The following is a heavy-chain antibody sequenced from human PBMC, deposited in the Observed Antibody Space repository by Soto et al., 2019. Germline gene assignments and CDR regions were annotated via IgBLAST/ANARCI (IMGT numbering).Heavy chain of an antibody. CDR1: SDSINSNYW. D-gene: IGHD3-10*01. CDR2: IYRSGST. Sequence: QVQLQESGPGLVKPSGTLSLTCAVSSDSINSNYWWSWVRQSPRKGLEWIGEIYRSGSTNYNLSLKSRVTISIDNSKNQFSLKPSSVTAADTAVYYCTRGGLAECWFDPWGQGALVTVSS. V-gene: IGHV4-4*02. J-gene: IGHJ5*02. CDR3: TRGGLAECWFDP.